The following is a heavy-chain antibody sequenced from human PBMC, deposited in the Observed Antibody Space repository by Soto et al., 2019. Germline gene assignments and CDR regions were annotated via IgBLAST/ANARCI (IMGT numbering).Heavy chain of an antibody. CDR3: AKGHLWFGELLVNFDY. CDR1: GFTFSSYA. J-gene: IGHJ4*02. CDR2: ISGSGGST. V-gene: IGHV3-23*01. D-gene: IGHD3-10*01. Sequence: GGSLRLSCAASGFTFSSYAMSWVRQAPGKGLEWVSAISGSGGSTYYADSVKGRFTISRDNSKNTLYLQMNSLRAEDTAVYYCAKGHLWFGELLVNFDYWGQGTLVTVSS.